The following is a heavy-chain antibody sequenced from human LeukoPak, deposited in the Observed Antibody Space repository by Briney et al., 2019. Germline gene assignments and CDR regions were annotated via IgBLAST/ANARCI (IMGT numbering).Heavy chain of an antibody. Sequence: GASVKVSCKASGYSFTDYALHWVRQAPGQRLEWMGWINPGNNNTKYSQNFQGRVFFITDTSASTAYMELSGLRSQDTAVYYCTTELVNWGQGTLVTVPS. CDR3: TTELVN. D-gene: IGHD2-8*02. CDR2: INPGNNNT. J-gene: IGHJ4*02. V-gene: IGHV1-3*01. CDR1: GYSFTDYA.